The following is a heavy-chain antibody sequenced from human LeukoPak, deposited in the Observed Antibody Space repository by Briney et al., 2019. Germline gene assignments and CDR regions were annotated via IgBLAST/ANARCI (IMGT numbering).Heavy chain of an antibody. V-gene: IGHV4-38-2*02. D-gene: IGHD3-9*01. J-gene: IGHJ2*01. CDR2: IYHSGST. CDR1: GYSISSGFY. CDR3: ARQYSDILTGYHRGELYWYFDL. Sequence: PSETLSLTCTVSGYSISSGFYWGWIRRPPGKGLECIGSIYHSGSTYYNPSLKSRVTISVDTSKNQFSLNLSSVTAADTAMYYCARQYSDILTGYHRGELYWYFDLWGRGTLVTVS.